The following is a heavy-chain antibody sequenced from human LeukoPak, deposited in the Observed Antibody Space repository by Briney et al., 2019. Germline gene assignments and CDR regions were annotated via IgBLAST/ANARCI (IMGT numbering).Heavy chain of an antibody. CDR3: ATVSMDHDYSYYYGMDV. V-gene: IGHV1-18*01. J-gene: IGHJ6*02. CDR1: GGTFSSYA. Sequence: GASVKVSCKASGGTFSSYAISWVRQAPGQGLEWMGWISGYNGKTKYAQKLQGRVTMTTDTSTSTAYMELRSLRSDDTAVYYCATVSMDHDYSYYYGMDVWGQGTTVTVSS. CDR2: ISGYNGKT. D-gene: IGHD3-16*02.